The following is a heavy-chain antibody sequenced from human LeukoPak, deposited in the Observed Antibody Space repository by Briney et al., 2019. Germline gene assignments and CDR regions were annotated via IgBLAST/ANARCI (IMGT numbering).Heavy chain of an antibody. CDR1: GGSISSYY. J-gene: IGHJ4*02. CDR2: ISDIGSI. D-gene: IGHD2/OR15-2a*01. Sequence: SETLSLTYTVSGGSISSYYWSWIRQPPGKGLKWIAYISDIGSINYNPSLKSRVTISLDTSKNQFSLKLSSVTAADTAVYYCAGHHPRNTVDFWGQGTLVTVSS. CDR3: AGHHPRNTVDF. V-gene: IGHV4-59*08.